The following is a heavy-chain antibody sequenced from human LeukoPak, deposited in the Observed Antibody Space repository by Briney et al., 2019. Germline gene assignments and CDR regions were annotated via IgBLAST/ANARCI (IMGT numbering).Heavy chain of an antibody. CDR1: GFTFDDYG. D-gene: IGHD6-13*01. CDR2: INWNGGST. V-gene: IGHV3-20*04. CDR3: ARVGDSSGWYRYYYYYMDV. J-gene: IGHJ6*03. Sequence: GGSLRLSCAASGFTFDDYGMSWVRQAPGKGLEWVSGINWNGGSTGYADSVKGRFTISRDNAKNTLYLQMNSLRAEDTAVYYCARVGDSSGWYRYYYYYMDVWGKGTTVTVSS.